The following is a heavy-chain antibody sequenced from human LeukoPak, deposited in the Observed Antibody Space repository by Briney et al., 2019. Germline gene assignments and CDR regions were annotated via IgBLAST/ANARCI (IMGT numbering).Heavy chain of an antibody. CDR3: ARRVSGGYSGYDSQFFDY. Sequence: GESLKISCKGSGYSFTSYWIGWVRQMPGKGLEWMGIIYPGDSDTRYSPSFQGQVTISADKSISTAYLQWSSLKASDTAMYYCARRVSGGYSGYDSQFFDYWDQGTQVTVSS. CDR2: IYPGDSDT. J-gene: IGHJ4*02. CDR1: GYSFTSYW. D-gene: IGHD5-12*01. V-gene: IGHV5-51*01.